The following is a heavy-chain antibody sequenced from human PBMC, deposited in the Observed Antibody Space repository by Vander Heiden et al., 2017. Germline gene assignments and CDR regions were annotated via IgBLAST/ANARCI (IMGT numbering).Heavy chain of an antibody. CDR2: ISSSSSYI. D-gene: IGHD6-19*01. CDR1: GFHFSSYS. J-gene: IGHJ4*02. CDR3: ARVQDSSGWYEVDY. V-gene: IGHV3-21*01. Sequence: EVQLVESGGGLVKPGGSLRLSCAASGFHFSSYSMNWVRQAPGKGLEWVSSISSSSSYIYYADSVKGRFTISRDNAKNSLYLQMNSLRAEDTAVYYCARVQDSSGWYEVDYWGQGTLVTVSS.